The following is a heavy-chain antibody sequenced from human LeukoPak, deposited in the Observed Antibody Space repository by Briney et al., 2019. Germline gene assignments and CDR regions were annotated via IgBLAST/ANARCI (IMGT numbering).Heavy chain of an antibody. V-gene: IGHV4-38-2*02. CDR2: IYHSGTT. J-gene: IGHJ4*02. Sequence: PSETLSHTCTVSGYSISSAYYWGWIRQPPGKGLEWIGTIYHSGTTYYNPSLKSRVTISVDTSKNQFSLKVSSVTAADTAVYYCARDKEPYSRSHDFDYWGQGTLVTVSS. CDR1: GYSISSAYY. CDR3: ARDKEPYSRSHDFDY. D-gene: IGHD6-13*01.